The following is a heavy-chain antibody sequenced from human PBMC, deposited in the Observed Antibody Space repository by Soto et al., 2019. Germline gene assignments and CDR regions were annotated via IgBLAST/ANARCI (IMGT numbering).Heavy chain of an antibody. CDR2: IYHTGST. V-gene: IGHV4-39*07. CDR3: ARSPRSISTGGIDF. D-gene: IGHD1-1*01. Sequence: PSETLSLTCTVSGGSIRSNIYYWGWIRQPPGKGLEWIGEIYHTGSTTFNPSLKSRVTISVDKSKNHFSLKVSSVTAADTAVYFCARSPRSISTGGIDFWGQGILVTVSS. CDR1: GGSIRSNIYY. J-gene: IGHJ4*01.